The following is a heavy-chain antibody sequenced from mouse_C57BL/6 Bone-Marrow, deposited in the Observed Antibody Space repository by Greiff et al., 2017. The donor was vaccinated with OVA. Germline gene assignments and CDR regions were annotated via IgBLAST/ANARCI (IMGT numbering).Heavy chain of an antibody. V-gene: IGHV10-1*01. Sequence: EVKVVESGGGLVQPKGSLKLSCAASGFSFNTYAMNWVRQAPGKGLEWVARIRSKSNNYATYYADSVKDRFTISRDDSESMLYLQMNNLKTEDTAMYYCVRLTGTSYWYFDVWGTGTTVTVSS. D-gene: IGHD4-1*01. CDR3: VRLTGTSYWYFDV. J-gene: IGHJ1*03. CDR1: GFSFNTYA. CDR2: IRSKSNNYAT.